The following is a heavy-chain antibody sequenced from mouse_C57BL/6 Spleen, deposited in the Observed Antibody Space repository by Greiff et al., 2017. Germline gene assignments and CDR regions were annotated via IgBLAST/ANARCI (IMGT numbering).Heavy chain of an antibody. CDR2: IYPGDGDT. CDR3: ARTGILRGYFDV. V-gene: IGHV1-80*01. CDR1: GYAFSSYW. J-gene: IGHJ1*03. D-gene: IGHD1-1*01. Sequence: QVQLQQSGAELVKPGASVKISCKASGYAFSSYWMNWVKQRPGKGLEWIGQIYPGDGDTNYNGKFKGKATLTADKSSSTAYMQLSSLTSEDSAVYFCARTGILRGYFDVWGTGTTVTVSS.